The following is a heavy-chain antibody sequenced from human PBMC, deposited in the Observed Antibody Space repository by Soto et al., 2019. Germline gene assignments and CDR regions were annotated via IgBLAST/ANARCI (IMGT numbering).Heavy chain of an antibody. V-gene: IGHV4-39*01. CDR2: MFYSGLT. J-gene: IGHJ6*02. Sequence: LSLTCSVSGYSVTSSDYYWAWIRQPPGKGLEWIGSMFYSGLTYYNPSLKSRVTLSVDTSKNQFSVRLNSVTAADTAVDYCAPLSGSLSGPYGIHVWGQGTTVTVSS. CDR1: GYSVTSSDYY. D-gene: IGHD2-15*01. CDR3: APLSGSLSGPYGIHV.